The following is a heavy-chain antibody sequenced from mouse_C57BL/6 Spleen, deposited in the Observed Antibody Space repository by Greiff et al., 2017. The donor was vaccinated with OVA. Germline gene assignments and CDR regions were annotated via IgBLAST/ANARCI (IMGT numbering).Heavy chain of an antibody. CDR3: ARSLYDYDGYYAMDY. D-gene: IGHD2-4*01. CDR2: IWSGGST. J-gene: IGHJ4*01. CDR1: GFSLTSYG. V-gene: IGHV2-2*01. Sequence: QVQLQQSGPGLVQPSQSLSITCTVSGFSLTSYGVHWVRQSPGKGLEWLGVIWSGGSTDYNAAFISRLSVSKDNSKSQVFFKMNSLQADDTAIYYCARSLYDYDGYYAMDYWGQGTSVTVSS.